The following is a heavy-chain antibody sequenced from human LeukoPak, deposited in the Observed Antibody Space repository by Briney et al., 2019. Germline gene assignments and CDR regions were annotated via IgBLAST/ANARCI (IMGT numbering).Heavy chain of an antibody. J-gene: IGHJ6*02. Sequence: SETLSLTCTVSGGSISSYYWSWIRQPPGKGLEWIGYIYYSGSANYNPSLKSRVTISVDTSKNQFSLKLSSVTAADTAVYYCAGTVVVAATTGLYGMDVWGQGTTVTVSS. D-gene: IGHD2-15*01. CDR2: IYYSGSA. V-gene: IGHV4-59*01. CDR3: AGTVVVAATTGLYGMDV. CDR1: GGSISSYY.